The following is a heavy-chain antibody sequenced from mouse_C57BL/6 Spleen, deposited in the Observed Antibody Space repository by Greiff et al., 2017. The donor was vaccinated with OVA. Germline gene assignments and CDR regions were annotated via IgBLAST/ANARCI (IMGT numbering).Heavy chain of an antibody. CDR3: ARTGGYDDYDVAWFAY. CDR2: INPNNGGT. D-gene: IGHD2-4*01. CDR1: GYTFTDYN. V-gene: IGHV1-22*01. J-gene: IGHJ3*01. Sequence: EVQLQQSGPELVKPGASVKMSCKASGYTFTDYNMHWVKQSHGKSLEWIGYINPNNGGTSYNQKFKGKATLTVNKSSSTAYMELRSLTSEDSAVYYCARTGGYDDYDVAWFAYWGQGTLVTVSA.